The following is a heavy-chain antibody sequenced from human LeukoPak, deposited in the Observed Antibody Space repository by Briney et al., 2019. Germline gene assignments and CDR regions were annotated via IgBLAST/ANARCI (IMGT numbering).Heavy chain of an antibody. D-gene: IGHD2-2*01. CDR1: GGSISNYY. V-gene: IGHV4-4*07. CDR3: ASLRCSSTRCEGSCNWFDP. Sequence: PSETLSLTCTVSGGSISNYYRSWIRQPAGKGLEWIGRIYTSGSTNYNPSLKSRVTMSVDTSKNQFSLQLNSVTAADTAVYYCASLRCSSTRCEGSCNWFDPWGQGTLVTVSS. CDR2: IYTSGST. J-gene: IGHJ5*02.